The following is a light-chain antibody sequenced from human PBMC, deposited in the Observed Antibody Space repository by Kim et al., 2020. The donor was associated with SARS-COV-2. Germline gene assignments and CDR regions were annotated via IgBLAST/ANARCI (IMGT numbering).Light chain of an antibody. CDR3: SSYTSSSTYV. J-gene: IGLJ1*01. CDR1: SSDVGGYNY. Sequence: QSALTQPASVSGSPGQSITISCSGTSSDVGGYNYVSWYQQHPGKAPKFMIYDVSRRPSGVSNRFSGSKSGNTASLTISGLQAEDEADYYCSSYTSSSTYVFRTGTKVTVL. CDR2: DVS. V-gene: IGLV2-14*01.